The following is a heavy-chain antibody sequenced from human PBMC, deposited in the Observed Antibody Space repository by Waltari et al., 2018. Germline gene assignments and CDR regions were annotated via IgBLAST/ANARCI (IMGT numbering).Heavy chain of an antibody. J-gene: IGHJ6*02. D-gene: IGHD4-17*01. Sequence: QVQLQESGPGLVKPSQTLSLTCTVSGGSISSGSYYWSWIRQPAGKGLEWIGYIYTSVSTNYNPALKSRVTISVDTSKNQFSRKLSSVTAADTAVYYCARADYGDYVGYYGMDVWGQGTTVTVSS. CDR2: IYTSVST. V-gene: IGHV4-61*09. CDR3: ARADYGDYVGYYGMDV. CDR1: GGSISSGSYY.